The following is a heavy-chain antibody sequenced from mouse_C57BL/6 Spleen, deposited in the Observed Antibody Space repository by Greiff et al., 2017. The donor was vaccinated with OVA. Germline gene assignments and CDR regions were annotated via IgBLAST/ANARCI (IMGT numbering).Heavy chain of an antibody. Sequence: VQLQQSGAELVKPGASVKLSCKASGYTFTEYTIHWVKQRSGQGLEWIGWFYPGSGSIKYNEKFKDKATLTADKSSSTVYMELSRLTSEDSAVYFCARHEDGYSSGYVGTWFAYWGQGTLVTVSA. D-gene: IGHD3-2*02. CDR3: ARHEDGYSSGYVGTWFAY. J-gene: IGHJ3*01. CDR2: FYPGSGSI. CDR1: GYTFTEYT. V-gene: IGHV1-62-2*01.